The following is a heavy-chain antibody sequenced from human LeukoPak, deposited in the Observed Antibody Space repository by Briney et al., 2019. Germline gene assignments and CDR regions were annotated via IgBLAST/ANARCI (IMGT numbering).Heavy chain of an antibody. J-gene: IGHJ5*02. Sequence: GGSLRLSCAASGFTFSSYWMSWVRQAPGKGLEWVANIKQDGSEKYYVDSVKGRFTISRDNAKNSLYLQMNSLRAEDTAAYYCARAFAYGSGSYYKGSWGQGTLVTVSS. CDR1: GFTFSSYW. CDR2: IKQDGSEK. D-gene: IGHD3-10*01. V-gene: IGHV3-7*01. CDR3: ARAFAYGSGSYYKGS.